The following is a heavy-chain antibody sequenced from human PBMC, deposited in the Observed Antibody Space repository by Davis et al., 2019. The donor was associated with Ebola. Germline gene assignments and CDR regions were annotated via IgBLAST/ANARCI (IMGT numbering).Heavy chain of an antibody. Sequence: GESLKISCAASGFTVSSNYMSWVRQAPGKGLEWVSVIYSGGSTYYADSVKGRFTISRDNSENMLFRRLSSLRAEDTAMYYCAKHGGSGYGLDYLDSWGHGTLVTVSS. V-gene: IGHV3-53*01. CDR2: IYSGGST. CDR1: GFTVSSNY. D-gene: IGHD3-22*01. CDR3: AKHGGSGYGLDYLDS. J-gene: IGHJ4*01.